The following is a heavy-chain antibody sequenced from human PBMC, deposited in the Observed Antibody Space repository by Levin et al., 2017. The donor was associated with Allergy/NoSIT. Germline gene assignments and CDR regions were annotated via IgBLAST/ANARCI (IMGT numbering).Heavy chain of an antibody. CDR3: ARPPAAGIPHPNHY. CDR1: GFTFSDYY. Sequence: GGSLRLSCAASGFTFSDYYMSWIRQAPGKGLEWVSYISSSGSTIYYADSVKGRFTISRDNAKNSLYLQMNSLRAEDTAVYYCARPPAAGIPHPNHYWGQGTLVTVSS. CDR2: ISSSGSTI. J-gene: IGHJ4*02. D-gene: IGHD6-13*01. V-gene: IGHV3-11*01.